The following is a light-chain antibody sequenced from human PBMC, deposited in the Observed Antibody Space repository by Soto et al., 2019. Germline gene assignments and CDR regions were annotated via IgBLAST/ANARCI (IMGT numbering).Light chain of an antibody. CDR1: QSTSSW. J-gene: IGKJ1*01. CDR2: DAS. Sequence: DIQETQSPSTQSAYVGDRVTITCRASQSTSSWLAWYQQKPGKAPKLLIFDASNLETGVPSRFSGSRSGTEITLTITSLQPDDFATYYCQQYSSYPSTFGQGTKVHIK. CDR3: QQYSSYPST. V-gene: IGKV1-5*01.